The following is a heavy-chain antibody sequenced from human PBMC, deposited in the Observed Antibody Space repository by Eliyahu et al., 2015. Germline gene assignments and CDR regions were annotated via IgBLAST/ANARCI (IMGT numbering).Heavy chain of an antibody. CDR1: GFSXSTTGMR. Sequence: QVTLKESGPALVKPTQTLTLTCTFSGFSXSTTGMRVSWIRQPPGKALEWLARIDWDDDKFYSTSLKTRLTISKDTSKNQVVLTMTNMDPLDTATYYCARIGFWGNYGMDVWGQGTTVTVSS. J-gene: IGHJ6*02. V-gene: IGHV2-70*04. D-gene: IGHD3-16*01. CDR2: IDWDDDK. CDR3: ARIGFWGNYGMDV.